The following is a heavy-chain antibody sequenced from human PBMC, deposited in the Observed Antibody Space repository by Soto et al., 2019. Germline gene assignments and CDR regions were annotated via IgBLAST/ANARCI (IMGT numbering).Heavy chain of an antibody. CDR1: GVTFSNYA. D-gene: IGHD6-13*01. J-gene: IGHJ6*02. CDR2: IRSDGGGT. Sequence: GGSLRLSCSVSGVTFSNYAMHWVRQAPGKGLEYVSAIRSDGGGTYYADSVKGRFTISRDNSKNTLYLQMSSLRAEDTAVYFCAGIDYSTSAGVWGQGTTVTSP. V-gene: IGHV3-64*04. CDR3: AGIDYSTSAGV.